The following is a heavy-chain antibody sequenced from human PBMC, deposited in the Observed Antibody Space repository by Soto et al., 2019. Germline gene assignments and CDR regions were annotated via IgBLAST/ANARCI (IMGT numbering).Heavy chain of an antibody. CDR3: ARYGGYCSSTSCYFAEYFQH. J-gene: IGHJ1*01. V-gene: IGHV4-59*08. Sequence: SETLSLTCTVSGGSISSYYWSWIRQPPGKGLEWIGYIYYSGSTNYNPSLKSRVTISVDTSKNQFSLKLSSVTAADAAVYYCARYGGYCSSTSCYFAEYFQHWGQGTLVTVSS. CDR1: GGSISSYY. CDR2: IYYSGST. D-gene: IGHD2-2*01.